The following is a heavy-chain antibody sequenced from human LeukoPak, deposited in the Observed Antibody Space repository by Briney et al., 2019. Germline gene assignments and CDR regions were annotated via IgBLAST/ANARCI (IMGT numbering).Heavy chain of an antibody. D-gene: IGHD6-6*01. CDR3: AREGHSSSSRPSDY. V-gene: IGHV4-4*07. CDR1: GGSISSYY. CDR2: IYTSGST. Sequence: SETLSLTCTVSGGSISSYYWSWIRQPAGKGLEWIGRIYTSGSTNYNPSLKSRVTMSVDTSKNQFSLKLSSVTAADTAVYDCAREGHSSSSRPSDYWGQGTLVTVSS. J-gene: IGHJ4*02.